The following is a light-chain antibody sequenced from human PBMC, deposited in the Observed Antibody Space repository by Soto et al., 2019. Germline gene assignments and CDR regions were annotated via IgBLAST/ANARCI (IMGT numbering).Light chain of an antibody. J-gene: IGKJ5*01. CDR1: QNINNY. CDR3: QQSYSTPLRIT. V-gene: IGKV1-39*01. CDR2: AAS. Sequence: EIQMTQSTSSLSASVGYRVTVTCQASQNINNYLNWYQQKPGRAPKLLIYAASSLQSGVPSRFSGSGSGTDFTLTISSLQPEDFATYYCQQSYSTPLRITFGQGARLAI.